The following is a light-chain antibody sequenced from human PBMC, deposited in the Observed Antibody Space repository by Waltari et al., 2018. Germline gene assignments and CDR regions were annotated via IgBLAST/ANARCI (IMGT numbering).Light chain of an antibody. CDR1: QSVFSRANFKNY. CDR3: QQYYNSPST. J-gene: IGKJ1*01. V-gene: IGKV4-1*01. CDR2: CAS. Sequence: DFVMTQSPDSLAVSLGERAFINCKSSQSVFSRANFKNYLAWYQQRPGQPLNLLIYCASTPASWVPDRFVGSQSGSDFTLPINTLQPEDAVIYYCQQYYNSPSTFGQGTRLEIK.